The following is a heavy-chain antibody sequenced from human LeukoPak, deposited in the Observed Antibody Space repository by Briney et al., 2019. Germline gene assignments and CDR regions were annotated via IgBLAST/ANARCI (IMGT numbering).Heavy chain of an antibody. D-gene: IGHD3-22*01. Sequence: GRSLRLSCAASGFTFSSYGMHWVRQAPGKGLEWVAVIWYDGSNKYYADSVKGRFTISRDNSKNTLYLQMNSLRAEDTAVYYCARDRVAYSLSGYYGSGFDYWGQGTLVTVSS. CDR3: ARDRVAYSLSGYYGSGFDY. V-gene: IGHV3-33*01. J-gene: IGHJ4*02. CDR1: GFTFSSYG. CDR2: IWYDGSNK.